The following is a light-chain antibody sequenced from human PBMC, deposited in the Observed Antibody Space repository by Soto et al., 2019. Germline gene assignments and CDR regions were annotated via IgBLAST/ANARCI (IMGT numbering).Light chain of an antibody. V-gene: IGKV3-20*01. CDR1: QSFSSTY. CDR2: GAS. CDR3: QQYNNWPPIT. Sequence: EIVLTQSPRTLSLSPGERATLSCRASQSFSSTYLAWYQQKPGQAPRLLIYGASSRATGIPDRFSGGGSGTDFSLTISRLDPEDFAVYYCQQYNNWPPITFGQGTRLEIK. J-gene: IGKJ5*01.